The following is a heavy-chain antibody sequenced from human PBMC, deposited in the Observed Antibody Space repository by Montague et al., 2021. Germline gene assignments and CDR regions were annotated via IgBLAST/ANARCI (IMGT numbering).Heavy chain of an antibody. CDR2: IYDSGST. V-gene: IGHV4-31*03. J-gene: IGHJ4*02. D-gene: IGHD2-15*01. CDR1: GGSISSGGFY. Sequence: TLSLTYSVSGGSISSGGFYWSWIRQHPGKGPEWIGSIYDSGSTNYNPSLKSRLTLSRDTSKNQVSLRLTSVTAAETAVYYCARSGGYCSGGRCDTCDYGGQGTLVTVSS. CDR3: ARSGGYCSGGRCDTCDY.